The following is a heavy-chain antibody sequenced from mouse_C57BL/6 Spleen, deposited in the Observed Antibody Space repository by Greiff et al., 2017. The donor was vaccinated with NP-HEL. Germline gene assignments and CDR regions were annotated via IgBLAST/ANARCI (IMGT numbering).Heavy chain of an antibody. Sequence: EVMLVESGEGLVKPGGSLKLSCAASGFTFSSYAMSWVRQTPEKRLEWVAYISSGGDYIYYADTVKGRFTISRDNARNTLYLQMSSLKSEDTAMYYCTRVYYYGSSYWYCEVWGTGTTVTVSS. CDR2: ISSGGDYI. D-gene: IGHD1-1*01. CDR1: GFTFSSYA. V-gene: IGHV5-9-1*02. J-gene: IGHJ1*03. CDR3: TRVYYYGSSYWYCEV.